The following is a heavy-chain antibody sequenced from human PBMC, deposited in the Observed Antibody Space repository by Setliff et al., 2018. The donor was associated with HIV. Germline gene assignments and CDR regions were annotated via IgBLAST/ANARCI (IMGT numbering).Heavy chain of an antibody. CDR2: INWDGGST. CDR3: AGGDRNGWYFDY. J-gene: IGHJ4*01. V-gene: IGHV3-20*04. D-gene: IGHD6-19*01. CDR1: GFKFDDHG. Sequence: PGGSLRLSCAASGFKFDDHGMIWVRQAPGKGLEWVAGINWDGGSTGYGDSVKGRFTVSRDNAKNSLYLQMNNLRAEDTALYYCAGGDRNGWYFDYWGHGTLVTVSS.